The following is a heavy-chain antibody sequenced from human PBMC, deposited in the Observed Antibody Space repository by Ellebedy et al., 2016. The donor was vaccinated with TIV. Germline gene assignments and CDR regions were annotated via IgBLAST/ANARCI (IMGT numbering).Heavy chain of an antibody. CDR3: ARDRGAAADPFFDY. J-gene: IGHJ4*02. D-gene: IGHD6-13*01. CDR1: AFTFSSYS. CDR2: ISSSSSTI. Sequence: GGSLTLSXAASAFTFSSYSMNWVRQAPGKGLEWVSYISSSSSTIYYADSVKGRFTISRDNAKNSLYLQMNSLRDEDTAVYYCARDRGAAADPFFDYWGQGTLVTVSS. V-gene: IGHV3-48*02.